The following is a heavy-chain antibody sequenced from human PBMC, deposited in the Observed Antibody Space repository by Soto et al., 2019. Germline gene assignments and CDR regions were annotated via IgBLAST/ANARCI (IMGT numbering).Heavy chain of an antibody. CDR2: IYYSGST. Sequence: PSETLSLTCAVSGGSISTYYWSWIRQPPGKGLEWIGYIYYSGSTNYNPSLKSRVTMSVDTSKNQLSLKLSSVTAADTAVYYCARPIRGYRYAEFDYWGQGTLVTVYS. CDR3: ARPIRGYRYAEFDY. D-gene: IGHD5-18*01. V-gene: IGHV4-59*01. CDR1: GGSISTYY. J-gene: IGHJ4*02.